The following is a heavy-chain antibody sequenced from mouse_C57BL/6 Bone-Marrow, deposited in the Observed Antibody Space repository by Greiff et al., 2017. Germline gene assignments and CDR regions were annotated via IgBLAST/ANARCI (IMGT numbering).Heavy chain of an antibody. Sequence: EVKVVESGGGLVKPGGSLKLSCAASGFTFSDYGMHWVRQAPEKGLEWVAYISSGSSTIYYADTVKGRFTISGDNAKNTLFLQMTSLRSEDTAMYYCARELMDYGSSYGYRGQGTTLTVSS. V-gene: IGHV5-17*01. D-gene: IGHD1-1*01. CDR2: ISSGSSTI. CDR3: ARELMDYGSSYGY. CDR1: GFTFSDYG. J-gene: IGHJ2*01.